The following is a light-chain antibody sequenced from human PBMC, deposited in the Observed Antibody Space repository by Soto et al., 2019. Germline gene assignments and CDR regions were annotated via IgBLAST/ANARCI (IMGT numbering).Light chain of an antibody. V-gene: IGLV1-47*02. CDR1: ISNIGRNY. Sequence: PQPPSVSETPGQRVTISCSGTISNIGRNYVCWYQQLPGTAPKLLIYGNSQRPSGVPERFSGSKSGTSASLAISGLRSEDEAEYYCAVWDARLSGYVFGSGTKLTVL. CDR2: GNS. CDR3: AVWDARLSGYV. J-gene: IGLJ1*01.